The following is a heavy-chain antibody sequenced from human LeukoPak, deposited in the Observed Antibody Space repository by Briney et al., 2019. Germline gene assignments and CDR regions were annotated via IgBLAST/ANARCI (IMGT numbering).Heavy chain of an antibody. CDR3: ARDNSYVRYYYGMDV. J-gene: IGHJ6*02. CDR1: GYTFTSDG. V-gene: IGHV1-18*01. D-gene: IGHD1-26*01. Sequence: ASVKVSCKTSGYTFTSDGISWVRQAPGQGLEWMGWISAYNGNTNYAQKLQGRVTMTTDTSTSTAYMELRSLRSDDTAVYYCARDNSYVRYYYGMDVWGQGTTVTVSS. CDR2: ISAYNGNT.